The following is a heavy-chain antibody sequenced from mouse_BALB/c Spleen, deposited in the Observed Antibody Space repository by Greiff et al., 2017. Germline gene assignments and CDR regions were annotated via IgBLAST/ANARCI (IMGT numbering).Heavy chain of an antibody. V-gene: IGHV2-9-2*01. CDR1: GFSLTSYD. D-gene: IGHD4-1*01. CDR3: VRGDWDFDY. CDR2: IWTGGGT. J-gene: IGHJ2*01. Sequence: VQLQQSGPGLVAPSQSLSITCTVSGFSLTSYDISWIRQPPGKGLEWLGVIWTGGGTNYNSAFMSRLSISKDNSKSQVFLKMNSLQTDDTAIYYCVRGDWDFDYWGQGTTLTVSS.